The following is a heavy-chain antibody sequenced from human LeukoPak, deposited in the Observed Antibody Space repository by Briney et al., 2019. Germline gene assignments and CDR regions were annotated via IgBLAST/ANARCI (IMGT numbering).Heavy chain of an antibody. CDR3: ARGHGMGTDY. CDR1: GFSFSSYA. J-gene: IGHJ4*02. D-gene: IGHD3-10*01. V-gene: IGHV3-48*01. CDR2: ISSSSSTI. Sequence: PGGSLRLSCAASGFSFSSYAMNWVRQAPGKGLEWVSYISSSSSTIYYADSVKGRFTISRDNAKNSLYLQMNSLRAEDTAVYYCARGHGMGTDYWGQGTLVTVSS.